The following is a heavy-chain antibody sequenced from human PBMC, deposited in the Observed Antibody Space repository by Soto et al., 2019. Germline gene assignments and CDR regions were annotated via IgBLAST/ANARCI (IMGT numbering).Heavy chain of an antibody. CDR2: IKSKSDGGTI. CDR1: GLTFSNAW. Sequence: PGGSLRLSCASSGLTFSNAWMNWVRQSPGKGLEWVGRIKSKSDGGTIDYAAPLKGRFTISRDDSKNTLYLQMNSLKIEDTAVYYCITDYFDPGGLDVWGQGTTVTVS. D-gene: IGHD3-9*01. V-gene: IGHV3-15*07. J-gene: IGHJ6*02. CDR3: ITDYFDPGGLDV.